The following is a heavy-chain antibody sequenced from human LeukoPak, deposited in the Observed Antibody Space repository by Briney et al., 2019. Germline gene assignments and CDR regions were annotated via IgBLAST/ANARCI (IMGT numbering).Heavy chain of an antibody. D-gene: IGHD1-26*01. J-gene: IGHJ4*02. CDR1: GFTYSSYA. Sequence: GGSLRLSCAASGFTYSSYAMSWVRQAPGKGLEWVSAISGSGGSTYYADSVKGRFTISRDNSKNTLYLQMNSLRAEDTAVYYCARGQWELPTGFDYWGQGTLVTVSS. CDR2: ISGSGGST. V-gene: IGHV3-23*01. CDR3: ARGQWELPTGFDY.